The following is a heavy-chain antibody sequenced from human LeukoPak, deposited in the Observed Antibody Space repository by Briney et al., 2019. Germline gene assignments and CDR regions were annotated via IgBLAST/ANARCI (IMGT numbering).Heavy chain of an antibody. CDR1: GFTFSSYG. CDR3: ARRPPGYYGHQAFDI. CDR2: ISYDGSNK. J-gene: IGHJ3*02. V-gene: IGHV3-30*03. D-gene: IGHD3-10*01. Sequence: PGGSLRLSCAASGFTFSSYGMHWVRQAPGKGLEWVAVISYDGSNKYYADSVKGRFTISRDNSKNTLYLQMNSLRSEDTAVYYCARRPPGYYGHQAFDIWGQGTMVTVSS.